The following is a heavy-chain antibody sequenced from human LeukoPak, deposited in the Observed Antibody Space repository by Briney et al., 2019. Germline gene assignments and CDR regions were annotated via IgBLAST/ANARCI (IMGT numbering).Heavy chain of an antibody. D-gene: IGHD2-15*01. J-gene: IGHJ1*01. V-gene: IGHV3-30*18. CDR2: ISYDGSNK. CDR3: AKELLFQH. Sequence: GGSLRLSCAASGFTFSSYGMHWVRQAPGKGLEWVAVISYDGSNKYYAVSVKGRFTISRDNSKNTLYLQMNSLRAEDTAVYYCAKELLFQHWGQGTLVTVSS. CDR1: GFTFSSYG.